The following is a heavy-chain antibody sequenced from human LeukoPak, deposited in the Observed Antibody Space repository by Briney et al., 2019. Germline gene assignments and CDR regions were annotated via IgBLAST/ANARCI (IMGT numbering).Heavy chain of an antibody. J-gene: IGHJ4*02. CDR3: ARFQNLVVVPAAMVDYYFDY. CDR2: ISAYNGNT. D-gene: IGHD2-2*01. Sequence: ASVKVSCKASGYTFTSYGISWVRQAPGQGLEWMGWISAYNGNTNYAQKLQGRVTMTTDTSTSTAYMELRSLRSDDTAVYYCARFQNLVVVPAAMVDYYFDYWGQGTLVTVS. V-gene: IGHV1-18*01. CDR1: GYTFTSYG.